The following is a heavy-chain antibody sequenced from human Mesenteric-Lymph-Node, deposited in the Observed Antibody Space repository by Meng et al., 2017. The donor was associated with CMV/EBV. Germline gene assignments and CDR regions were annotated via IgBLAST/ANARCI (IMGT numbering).Heavy chain of an antibody. D-gene: IGHD5/OR15-5a*01. Sequence: GGSLRLSCAASGFTFSRFAMHWVRQAPGKGLEWVAVISYDADNEYYADSVKGRFTISRVNSNNTLHLQKNNLRAEDTAMYFCARGDGGLIVSTLSDIWGQGVLVTVSS. CDR1: GFTFSRFA. CDR3: ARGDGGLIVSTLSDI. V-gene: IGHV3-30-3*01. J-gene: IGHJ4*02. CDR2: ISYDADNE.